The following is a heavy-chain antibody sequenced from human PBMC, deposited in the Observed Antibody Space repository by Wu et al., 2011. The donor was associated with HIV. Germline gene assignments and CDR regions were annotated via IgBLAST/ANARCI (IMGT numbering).Heavy chain of an antibody. CDR3: ARGYCSGDDCYLPFDVLYI. CDR1: GHTFINYD. Sequence: QVQMVQSGAEVKKPGASVKVSCKASGHTFINYDISWVRQAPGQGLEWMGWISAYNGDTNYAQKLQGRVTMTIDTSTNTAYMELRSLRSDDTAVYYCARGYCSGDDCYLPFDVLYIWGPRDNGHRLF. CDR2: ISAYNGDT. V-gene: IGHV1-18*01. D-gene: IGHD2-15*01. J-gene: IGHJ3*02.